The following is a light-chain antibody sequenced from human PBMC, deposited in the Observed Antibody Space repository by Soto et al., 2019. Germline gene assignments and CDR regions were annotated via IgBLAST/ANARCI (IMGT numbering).Light chain of an antibody. CDR1: QDISNY. V-gene: IGKV1-33*01. Sequence: DIQMTQSPSSLSALARASVTISCPASQDISNYLDWYQQKPGKAPKLLIYDASNLETGVPSRFSGSGSETDFTFTISSLQPEDIATYYCQQYDNLPRTFGQGTKVDIK. CDR2: DAS. CDR3: QQYDNLPRT. J-gene: IGKJ1*01.